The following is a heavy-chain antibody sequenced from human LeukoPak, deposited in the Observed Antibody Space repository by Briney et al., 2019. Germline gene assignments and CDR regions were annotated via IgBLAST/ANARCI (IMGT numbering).Heavy chain of an antibody. CDR3: ARSSRSTSCYDY. J-gene: IGHJ4*02. Sequence: SQTLSLTCTVSGGSISSGGYYWSWIRQHPGKGLEWIGYIYYSGSTYYNPSLKSRVTISVDTSKNQFSLKLSSVTAADTAVYYCARSSRSTSCYDYWGQGTLVTVSS. CDR2: IYYSGST. D-gene: IGHD2-2*01. CDR1: GGSISSGGYY. V-gene: IGHV4-31*03.